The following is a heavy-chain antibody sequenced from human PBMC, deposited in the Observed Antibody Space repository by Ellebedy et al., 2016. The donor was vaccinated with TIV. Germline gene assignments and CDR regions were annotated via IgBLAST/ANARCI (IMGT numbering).Heavy chain of an antibody. CDR3: ARGDDSGYYDFWSGSFDP. Sequence: GESLKISCAASGFTFSSYSMFWVRQAPGKGLEWVSYITSSSGDIYNADSVKGRFTISRDNAKNSLYLQMNSLRAEDTAVYYCARGDDSGYYDFWSGSFDPWGQGTLVTVSS. J-gene: IGHJ5*02. CDR2: ITSSSGDI. CDR1: GFTFSSYS. D-gene: IGHD3-3*01. V-gene: IGHV3-21*05.